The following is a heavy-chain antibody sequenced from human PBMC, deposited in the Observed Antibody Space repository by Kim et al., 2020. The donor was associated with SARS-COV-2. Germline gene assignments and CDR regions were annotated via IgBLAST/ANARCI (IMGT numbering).Heavy chain of an antibody. CDR2: ISWNSGSI. CDR1: GFTFDDYA. J-gene: IGHJ4*02. Sequence: GGSLRLSCAASGFTFDDYAMHWVRQAPGKGLEWVSGISWNSGSIGYADSVKGRFTISRDNAKNSLYLQMNSLRAEDTALYYCAKAGWMWVDDSNGFSYFDYWGQGTLVSVSS. D-gene: IGHD4-4*01. CDR3: AKAGWMWVDDSNGFSYFDY. V-gene: IGHV3-9*01.